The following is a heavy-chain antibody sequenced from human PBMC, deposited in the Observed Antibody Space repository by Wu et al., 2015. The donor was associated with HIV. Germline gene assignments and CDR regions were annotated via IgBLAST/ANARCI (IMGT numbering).Heavy chain of an antibody. Sequence: QVQLVQSGAEVRKPGASVKISCKAFGYNFINYFMHWVRRAPGQGLEWMGWISPYNGNTNYAQRFKGRVTLTADKYTRTAYLELRSLRSDDTAVYYCARGDFSTTSYYFYYMDFWAKGPRSPSP. CDR1: GYNFINYF. V-gene: IGHV1-18*01. CDR3: ARGDFSTTSYYFYYMDF. J-gene: IGHJ6*03. CDR2: ISPYNGNT. D-gene: IGHD2/OR15-2a*01.